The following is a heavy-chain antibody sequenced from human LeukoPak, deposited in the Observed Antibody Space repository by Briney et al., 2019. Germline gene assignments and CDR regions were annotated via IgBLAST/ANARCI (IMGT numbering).Heavy chain of an antibody. V-gene: IGHV4-39*01. CDR3: ASLGDSNYYYGMDV. Sequence: SETLSLTCTVSGGSISSSSYYWGWIRQPPGKGLEWIGSIYYSGSTYYNPSLKSRVTISVDTSKNQFSLKLSSVTAADTAVYYCASLGDSNYYYGMDVWGQGTTVTVSS. J-gene: IGHJ6*02. CDR1: GGSISSSSYY. CDR2: IYYSGST. D-gene: IGHD3-22*01.